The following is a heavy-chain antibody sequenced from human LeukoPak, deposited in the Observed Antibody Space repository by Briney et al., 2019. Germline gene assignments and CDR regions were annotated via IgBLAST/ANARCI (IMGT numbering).Heavy chain of an antibody. CDR2: IYYSGST. J-gene: IGHJ4*02. CDR3: ARDINYYDSSGYYDV. D-gene: IGHD3-22*01. V-gene: IGHV4-59*01. Sequence: SETLSLTCTVSGGAISSYYWSWIRQPPGKGLEWIGHIYYSGSTNYNPSLKSRVTISVDTSKNQFSLKLSSVTAADTAVYYCARDINYYDSSGYYDVWGQGTLVTVSS. CDR1: GGAISSYY.